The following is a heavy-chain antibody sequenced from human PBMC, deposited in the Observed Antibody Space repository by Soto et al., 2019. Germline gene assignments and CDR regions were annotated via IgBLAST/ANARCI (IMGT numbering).Heavy chain of an antibody. D-gene: IGHD3-16*01. CDR2: SHQRGNT. V-gene: IGHV4-4*02. J-gene: IGHJ4*02. CDR1: GVSISSHDW. Sequence: QVQLQESGPGLVKPSGTLSLTCAVSGVSISSHDWWTWVRQPPGKGLEWIWESHQRGNTNYNSSPERHVTRSVGKSKKHVALQLSPVTAADTAVYLCATRDYRKFYWGQGTLVTVSS. CDR3: ATRDYRKFY.